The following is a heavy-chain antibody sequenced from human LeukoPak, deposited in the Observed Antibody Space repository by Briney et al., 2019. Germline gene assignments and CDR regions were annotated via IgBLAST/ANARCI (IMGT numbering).Heavy chain of an antibody. Sequence: SETLSLTCTVSGDSISSYYWSWIRQPPGKGLEWIGYIYYSGSTNYNPSLKSRVTISVDTSKNQFSLKLSSVTAADTAVYYCALSTSGYSYGPAYYYYGMDVWGQGTTVTVSS. D-gene: IGHD5-18*01. CDR2: IYYSGST. J-gene: IGHJ6*02. CDR1: GDSISSYY. CDR3: ALSTSGYSYGPAYYYYGMDV. V-gene: IGHV4-59*01.